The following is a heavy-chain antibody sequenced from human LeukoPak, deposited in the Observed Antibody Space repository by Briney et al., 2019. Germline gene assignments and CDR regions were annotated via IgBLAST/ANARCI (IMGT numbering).Heavy chain of an antibody. CDR2: INPNSGGT. Sequence: ASVKVSCKASGYTFTGYYMHWVRQAPGQGLEWMGWINPNSGGTNYAQKFQGRVTMTRDTSISTAYMELSRLRSDDTAVDYCARVDIVVVPAATREPFDPWGQGTLVTVSS. V-gene: IGHV1-2*02. CDR1: GYTFTGYY. J-gene: IGHJ5*02. D-gene: IGHD2-2*01. CDR3: ARVDIVVVPAATREPFDP.